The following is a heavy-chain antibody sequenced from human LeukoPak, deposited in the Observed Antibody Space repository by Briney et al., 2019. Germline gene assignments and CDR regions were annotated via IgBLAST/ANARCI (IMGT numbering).Heavy chain of an antibody. V-gene: IGHV4-34*01. CDR2: INHSGST. CDR3: VPGFQGVIPPHH. J-gene: IGHJ4*02. Sequence: SQTLSLTCAVYGGSLSGYSSSWIRHPPRKGLEWIGEINHSGSTNYNPSPTSLVTLSVYTPQNQFSLKMSAVTAPETPVCNCVPGFQGVIPPHHGGQGTLVTVSS. D-gene: IGHD3-10*01. CDR1: GGSLSGYS.